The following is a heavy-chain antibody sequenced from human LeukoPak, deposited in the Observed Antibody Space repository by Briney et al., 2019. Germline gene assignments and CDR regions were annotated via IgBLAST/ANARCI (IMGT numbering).Heavy chain of an antibody. CDR3: ARSYSSGWFHFDH. D-gene: IGHD6-19*01. J-gene: IGHJ4*02. CDR1: GGSFTSSSYF. CDR2: IHYRGRT. Sequence: SETLSLTCTVSGGSFTSSSYFWGWIRQPPGMGLEWIGSIHYRGRTDYNPSLKSRVTISVDTSKNQFSLKLSSVTAADTAVYYCARSYSSGWFHFDHWGQGTLVTVSS. V-gene: IGHV4-39*01.